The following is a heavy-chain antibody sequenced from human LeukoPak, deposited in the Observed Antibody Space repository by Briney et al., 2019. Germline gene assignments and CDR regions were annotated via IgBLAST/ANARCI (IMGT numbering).Heavy chain of an antibody. CDR1: GFTVSSNY. CDR3: AKDPPRFLEWLPSWFDP. V-gene: IGHV3-66*01. CDR2: IYSGGST. Sequence: PGGSLRLSCAASGFTVSSNYMSWVRQAPGKGLEWVSVIYSGGSTYYADSVKGRFTISRDNSKNTLYLQMNSLRAEDTAVYYCAKDPPRFLEWLPSWFDPWGQGTLVTVSS. D-gene: IGHD3-3*01. J-gene: IGHJ5*02.